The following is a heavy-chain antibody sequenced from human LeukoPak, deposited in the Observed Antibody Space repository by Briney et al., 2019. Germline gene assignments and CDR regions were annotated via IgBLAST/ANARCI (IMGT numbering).Heavy chain of an antibody. J-gene: IGHJ6*03. CDR3: ARDDCTNGVCALRYYYYMDV. D-gene: IGHD2-8*01. CDR2: IIPILGIA. V-gene: IGHV1-69*04. Sequence: SVKLSCKASGGTFSSYRISWVRQAPGQGLEWMGRIIPILGIAKYAQTFKGRVTITGDKSTSTAYMQMSSLRSEDTAVYYCARDDCTNGVCALRYYYYMDVWGKGTTVTVSS. CDR1: GGTFSSYR.